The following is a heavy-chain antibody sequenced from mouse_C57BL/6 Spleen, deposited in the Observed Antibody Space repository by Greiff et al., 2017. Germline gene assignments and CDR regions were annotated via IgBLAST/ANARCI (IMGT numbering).Heavy chain of an antibody. Sequence: EVQRVESGPGLVKPSQSLSLTCSVTGYSITSGYYWNWIRQFPGNKLEWMGYISYDGSNNYNPSLKNRISITRDTSKNQFFLKLNSVTTEDTATYYCARVGYYYGSSYFSYWYFDVGGTGTTVTVSS. CDR3: ARVGYYYGSSYFSYWYFDV. CDR1: GYSITSGYY. D-gene: IGHD1-1*01. J-gene: IGHJ1*03. V-gene: IGHV3-6*01. CDR2: ISYDGSN.